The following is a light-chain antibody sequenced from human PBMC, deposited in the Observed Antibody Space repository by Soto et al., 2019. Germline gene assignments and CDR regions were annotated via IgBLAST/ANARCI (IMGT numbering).Light chain of an antibody. CDR3: SSYAGTNVHYV. CDR2: DVS. Sequence: QSALTQPPSASGSPGQSVTISCTGTSSDVGGYNYVSWYQQHPGKAPKLMIYDVSKRPSGVPDRFSGSKSGNTASLTVSGLQAEDEADYYCSSYAGTNVHYVFGTGTKVTDL. CDR1: SSDVGGYNY. V-gene: IGLV2-8*01. J-gene: IGLJ1*01.